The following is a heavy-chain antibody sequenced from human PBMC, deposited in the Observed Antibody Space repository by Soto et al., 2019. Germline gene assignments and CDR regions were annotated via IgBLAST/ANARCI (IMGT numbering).Heavy chain of an antibody. D-gene: IGHD3-3*01. V-gene: IGHV3-30*18. CDR3: AKDHGVLRFLDGMDV. CDR2: ICDDGSNK. J-gene: IGHJ6*02. CDR1: GCNFSNYA. Sequence: GGSLRLSCAASGCNFSNYAMNWVRQAPGKGLEWVAVICDDGSNKYYADSVKGRFTISRDNSKNTLYLQMNSLRAEDTAVYYCAKDHGVLRFLDGMDVWGQGTTVTVSS.